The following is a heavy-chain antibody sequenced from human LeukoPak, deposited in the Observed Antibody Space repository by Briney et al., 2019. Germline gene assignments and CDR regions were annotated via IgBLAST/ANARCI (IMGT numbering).Heavy chain of an antibody. D-gene: IGHD6-13*01. J-gene: IGHJ4*02. CDR2: ISSSGSTI. CDR3: AREGGFSGSSWYFFGSKYFDY. CDR1: GFTFSSYE. Sequence: GGSLRLSCAASGFTFSSYEMNWVRQAPGKGLEWVSYISSSGSTIYYADSVKGRFTISRDNAKNSLYLQMNSLRAEDTAVYYCAREGGFSGSSWYFFGSKYFDYWGQGTLVTVSS. V-gene: IGHV3-48*03.